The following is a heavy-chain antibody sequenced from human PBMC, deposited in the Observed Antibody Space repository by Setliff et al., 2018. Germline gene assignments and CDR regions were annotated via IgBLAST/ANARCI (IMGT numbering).Heavy chain of an antibody. J-gene: IGHJ5*02. Sequence: SVKVSCKASGDSFNNYAISWVRQAPGQGLEWMGGIIPMFGTPAYAQKFQDRVTITTDESTSTAYMELNSLTSEDTAVYYCVRTFNGSPADRWGQGTLVTVSS. CDR2: IIPMFGTP. CDR1: GDSFNNYA. V-gene: IGHV1-69*05. D-gene: IGHD2-2*01. CDR3: VRTFNGSPADR.